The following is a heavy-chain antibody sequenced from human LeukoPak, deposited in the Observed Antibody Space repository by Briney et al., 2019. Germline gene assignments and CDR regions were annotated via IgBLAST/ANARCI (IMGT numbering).Heavy chain of an antibody. CDR3: ARYDQYGSGSYYKNWFDP. D-gene: IGHD3-10*01. Sequence: SETLSLTCTVSGGSISSGGYYWSWIRQHPGKGLEWIGYIYYSGSTYYNPSLKSRVTISVDTSKNQFSLKLSPVTAADTAVYYCARYDQYGSGSYYKNWFDPWGQGTLVTVSS. CDR2: IYYSGST. CDR1: GGSISSGGYY. J-gene: IGHJ5*02. V-gene: IGHV4-31*03.